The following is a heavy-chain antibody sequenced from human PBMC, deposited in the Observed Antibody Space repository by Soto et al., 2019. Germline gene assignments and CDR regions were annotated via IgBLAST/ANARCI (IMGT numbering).Heavy chain of an antibody. J-gene: IGHJ4*02. CDR3: AVDYGGNCFDY. CDR1: GGSNSMYY. D-gene: IGHD2-21*01. Sequence: SETLSLTCTVSGGSNSMYYWSWIRQPAGKGLEWIGRIFTSESTNYNPSLKSRVTMSADTSKNQFSLKLRSVTAADTAVYYCAVDYGGNCFDYWGQGIRVTVSS. V-gene: IGHV4-4*07. CDR2: IFTSEST.